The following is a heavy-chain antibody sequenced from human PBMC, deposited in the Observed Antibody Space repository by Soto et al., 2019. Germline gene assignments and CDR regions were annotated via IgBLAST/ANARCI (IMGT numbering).Heavy chain of an antibody. CDR2: IIPIFGTA. V-gene: IGHV1-69*13. CDR1: GGTCSSYA. D-gene: IGHD2-2*01. Sequence: SVKVSCKASGGTCSSYAISWVRQAPGQGLEWMGGIIPIFGTANYAQKFQGRVTITADESTSTAYMELSSLRSEDTAVYYCATGHIVVPAAIPYGMDVWGQGTTVTVSS. J-gene: IGHJ6*02. CDR3: ATGHIVVPAAIPYGMDV.